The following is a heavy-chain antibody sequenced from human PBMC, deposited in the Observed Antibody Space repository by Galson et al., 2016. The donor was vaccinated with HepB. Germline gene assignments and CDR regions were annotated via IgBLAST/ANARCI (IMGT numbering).Heavy chain of an antibody. CDR2: ITWNSGDI. J-gene: IGHJ3*02. CDR3: AKDRGYRVGVADAFDI. CDR1: GFNFDNYA. Sequence: SLRLSCAASGFNFDNYAMHWVRQAPGKGLEWVSDITWNSGDIGYADSVKGRFTISRENAKNSLYLQMNSLRTEDTALYYCAKDRGYRVGVADAFDIWGQGTMVTVSS. D-gene: IGHD5-24*01. V-gene: IGHV3-9*01.